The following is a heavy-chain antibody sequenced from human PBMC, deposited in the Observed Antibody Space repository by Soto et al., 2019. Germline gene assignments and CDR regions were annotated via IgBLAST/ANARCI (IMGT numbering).Heavy chain of an antibody. Sequence: SETLSLTCTVSGGSISSYYWSWIRQPPGKGLEWIGYIYYSGSTNYNPSLKSRVTISVDTSKNQFSLKLSSVTAADTAVYYCARVVLIGDYYFDYWGQGTLVTVSS. CDR2: IYYSGST. J-gene: IGHJ4*02. CDR3: ARVVLIGDYYFDY. D-gene: IGHD2-21*01. V-gene: IGHV4-59*01. CDR1: GGSISSYY.